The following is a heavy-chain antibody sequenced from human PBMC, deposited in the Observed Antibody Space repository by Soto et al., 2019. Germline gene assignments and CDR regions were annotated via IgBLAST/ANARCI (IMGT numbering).Heavy chain of an antibody. Sequence: GGSLRLSCAASGFTFSSYAMSWVRQAPGKGLEWVSAISGSGGSTYYADSVKGRFTISRDNSKNTLYLQMNSLRAEDTAVYYCAKDLHCSGGSCYSDYYYMDVWGKGTTVTVSS. CDR1: GFTFSSYA. V-gene: IGHV3-23*01. CDR3: AKDLHCSGGSCYSDYYYMDV. CDR2: ISGSGGST. D-gene: IGHD2-15*01. J-gene: IGHJ6*03.